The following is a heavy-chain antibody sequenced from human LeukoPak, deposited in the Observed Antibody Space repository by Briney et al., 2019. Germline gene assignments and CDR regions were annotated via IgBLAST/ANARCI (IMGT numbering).Heavy chain of an antibody. CDR2: IYYSGST. J-gene: IGHJ5*02. V-gene: IGHV4-39*01. D-gene: IGHD6-13*01. CDR3: ARPPGIAAAWFDP. Sequence: PSETLSLTCTVSGGSISSSSYYWGWIRQPPGKGLEWIGSIYYSGSTHYNPSLKSRVTISLDTSKDQFSLKLSSVTAADTAVYYCARPPGIAAAWFDPWGQGTLVTVSS. CDR1: GGSISSSSYY.